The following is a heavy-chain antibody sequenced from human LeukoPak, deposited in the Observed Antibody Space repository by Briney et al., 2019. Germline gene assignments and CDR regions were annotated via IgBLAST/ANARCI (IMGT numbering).Heavy chain of an antibody. Sequence: SETLSLTCTVSGGSISSSSYYWGWLRQPPGTGLEWIGSIYYSGSTYYNPSLKSRVTISVDTSKNQFSLKLSSVTAADTAVYYCARQGIAAAGSPFDYWGQGTLVTVSS. CDR1: GGSISSSSYY. CDR2: IYYSGST. V-gene: IGHV4-39*01. CDR3: ARQGIAAAGSPFDY. J-gene: IGHJ4*02. D-gene: IGHD6-13*01.